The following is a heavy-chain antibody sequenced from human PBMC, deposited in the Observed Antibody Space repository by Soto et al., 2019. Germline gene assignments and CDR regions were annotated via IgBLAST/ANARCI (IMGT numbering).Heavy chain of an antibody. Sequence: PSETLSLTCSISGGSMSGYHWNWIRQPPGKGVEWIGYIYYSGSTNYSPSLKSRATISVDTSKNQFSLKLTSVTAADTAVYYCARDYGDYFDYWGQGTLVTVSS. J-gene: IGHJ4*02. CDR1: GGSMSGYH. V-gene: IGHV4-59*01. CDR2: IYYSGST. D-gene: IGHD4-17*01. CDR3: ARDYGDYFDY.